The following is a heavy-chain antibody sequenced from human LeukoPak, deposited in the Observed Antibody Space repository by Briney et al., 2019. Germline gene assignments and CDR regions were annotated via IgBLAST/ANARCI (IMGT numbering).Heavy chain of an antibody. CDR2: IYYSGST. V-gene: IGHV4-39*01. J-gene: IGHJ4*02. D-gene: IGHD5-12*01. CDR3: ERHDELVAPFDY. CDR1: GGSISSSSYY. Sequence: SETLSLTCTVSGGSISSSSYYWGWIRQPPGKGLEWIGSIYYSGSTYYNPSLKSRVTISVDTSKNQFSLKLSSVTAADTAVYYCERHDELVAPFDYWGQGTLVTVSS.